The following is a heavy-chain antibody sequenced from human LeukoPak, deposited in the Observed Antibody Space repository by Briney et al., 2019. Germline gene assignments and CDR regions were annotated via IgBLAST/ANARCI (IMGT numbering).Heavy chain of an antibody. J-gene: IGHJ4*02. CDR3: AIGSDGHDY. D-gene: IGHD3-10*01. Sequence: SQTLSLTCTVSGGSISSGSYYWRWIRQPAGKGLEWIGRIYTSGSTNYNPSLKSRVTISVNTSKNQFSLKVTSVTAADTAVYYCAIGSDGHDYWGQGILATVSS. CDR1: GGSISSGSYY. V-gene: IGHV4-61*02. CDR2: IYTSGST.